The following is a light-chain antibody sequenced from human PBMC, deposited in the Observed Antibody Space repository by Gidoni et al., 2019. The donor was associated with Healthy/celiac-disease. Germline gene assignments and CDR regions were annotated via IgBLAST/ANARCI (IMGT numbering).Light chain of an antibody. CDR2: WAS. Sequence: IVMTQSPDSLAVSLGERATIHCKSSQSVLYSSNNKNYLAWYQQKPGQPPKLLIYWASTRQSGVPDRFSGSGSGTDFTLTISSLQAEDVAVYYCQQDYSTPFTFGPGTKVEIK. CDR3: QQDYSTPFT. V-gene: IGKV4-1*01. J-gene: IGKJ3*01. CDR1: QSVLYSSNNKNY.